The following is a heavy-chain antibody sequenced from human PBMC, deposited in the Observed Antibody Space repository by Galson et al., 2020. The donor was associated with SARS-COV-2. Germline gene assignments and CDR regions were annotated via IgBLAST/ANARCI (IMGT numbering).Heavy chain of an antibody. D-gene: IGHD1-1*01. CDR3: ARRESYGTSEYFDV. V-gene: IGHV5-51*01. CDR1: GYGFTDYW. J-gene: IGHJ2*01. Sequence: GESLKISCKGSGYGFTDYWIGWVRQMPGKGLEWMGIIYPGDSDTRYNPSLQGQVTISVDKSITTAYLQWSSLKASDTAMYYCARRESYGTSEYFDVWGSGTLVTVSS. CDR2: IYPGDSDT.